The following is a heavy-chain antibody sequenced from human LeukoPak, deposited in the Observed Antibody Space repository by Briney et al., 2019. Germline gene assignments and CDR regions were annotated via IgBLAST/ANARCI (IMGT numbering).Heavy chain of an antibody. Sequence: GASVKVSCKASGYTFTSYHMHWVRQAPGQGLEWMGIINPSGGTTNYAQKFQGRVTMTRDMSTSTVYMELSSLRSEDTAVYYCARADTAMVMGIDYWGQGTLVTVSS. CDR3: ARADTAMVMGIDY. CDR2: INPSGGTT. CDR1: GYTFTSYH. D-gene: IGHD5-18*01. V-gene: IGHV1-46*01. J-gene: IGHJ4*02.